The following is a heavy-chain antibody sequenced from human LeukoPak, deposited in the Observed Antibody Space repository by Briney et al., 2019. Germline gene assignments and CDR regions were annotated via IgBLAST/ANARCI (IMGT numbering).Heavy chain of an antibody. CDR2: ISAYNGNT. Sequence: GASVKVSCKASGYTFTSYGISWVRQAPGQGLEWMGWISAYNGNTNYAQKLQGRVTMTTDKSTTTGYMELTSLRSDDTAVYYCARDQLRYYGSGSYYSDMDVWGQGTTVTVSS. CDR3: ARDQLRYYGSGSYYSDMDV. CDR1: GYTFTSYG. V-gene: IGHV1-18*01. D-gene: IGHD3-10*01. J-gene: IGHJ6*02.